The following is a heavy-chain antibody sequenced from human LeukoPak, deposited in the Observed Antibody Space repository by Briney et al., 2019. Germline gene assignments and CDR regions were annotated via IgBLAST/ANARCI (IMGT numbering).Heavy chain of an antibody. CDR2: IYYSGST. Sequence: PSQTLSLTCTVSGGSISSGGYYWSWIRQHPGKGLEWIGYIYYSGSTYYNPSLKSRVTISVDTSKNQFSLKLSSVTAADTAVYYCARELKFDYHDSSGYSGYFDYWGQGTLVTVSS. D-gene: IGHD3-22*01. J-gene: IGHJ4*02. CDR1: GGSISSGGYY. CDR3: ARELKFDYHDSSGYSGYFDY. V-gene: IGHV4-31*03.